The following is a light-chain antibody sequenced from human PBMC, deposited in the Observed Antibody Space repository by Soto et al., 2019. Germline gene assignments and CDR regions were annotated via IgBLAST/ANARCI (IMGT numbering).Light chain of an antibody. Sequence: EIVLTQSPGTLSLSPGERATLSCRASQSVSSSYLAWYPQKPGQAPRLLIYGASSRATGIPDRFSGSGSETDFTLTISRLEPEDFAVYYCQRYGSSPLTCGGGTKVEIK. V-gene: IGKV3-20*01. CDR2: GAS. CDR1: QSVSSSY. J-gene: IGKJ4*01. CDR3: QRYGSSPLT.